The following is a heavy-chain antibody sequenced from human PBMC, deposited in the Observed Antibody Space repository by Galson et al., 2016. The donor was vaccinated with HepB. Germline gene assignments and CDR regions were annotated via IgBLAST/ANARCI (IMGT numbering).Heavy chain of an antibody. CDR3: ARNVPITIFGY. CDR2: IYSIGTT. J-gene: IGHJ4*02. D-gene: IGHD3-3*01. V-gene: IGHV3-66*01. Sequence: SLRLSCAASGFTVSNNYMTWVRHAPGKGLEWVSLIYSIGTTLYADSVKGRFTISRDSSKNTLYLQMNGLRPEDTAVYYCARNVPITIFGYWGQGTLVTVSS. CDR1: GFTVSNNY.